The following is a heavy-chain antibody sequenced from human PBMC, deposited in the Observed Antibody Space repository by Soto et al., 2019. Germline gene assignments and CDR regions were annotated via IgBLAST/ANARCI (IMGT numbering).Heavy chain of an antibody. CDR2: FSSSGFTI. D-gene: IGHD3-3*01. V-gene: IGHV3-11*01. J-gene: IGHJ4*02. CDR1: GFTFSGYY. Sequence: QVQLVESGGGLVRPGGALRLSCEASGFTFSGYYMTWIRQAPGKVLEWISYFSSSGFTIRYADSGEGRYTVSRDEAKKTLYLQMNSLRAEETAVYYCARGRGSRSEDWGQGTLVTVSS. CDR3: ARGRGSRSED.